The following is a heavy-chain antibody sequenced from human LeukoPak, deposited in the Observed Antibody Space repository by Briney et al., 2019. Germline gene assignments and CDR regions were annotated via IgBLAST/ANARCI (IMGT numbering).Heavy chain of an antibody. D-gene: IGHD3-10*01. Sequence: ASVKVSCKASGYTFTSYGISWVRQAPGQGLEWMGWISAYNGNTNYAQKLQGRVTMTTDTSTSTAYVELRSLRSDDTAVYYCARDYYYGSGIVDYGMDVWGQGTTVTVSS. CDR1: GYTFTSYG. CDR3: ARDYYYGSGIVDYGMDV. V-gene: IGHV1-18*01. J-gene: IGHJ6*02. CDR2: ISAYNGNT.